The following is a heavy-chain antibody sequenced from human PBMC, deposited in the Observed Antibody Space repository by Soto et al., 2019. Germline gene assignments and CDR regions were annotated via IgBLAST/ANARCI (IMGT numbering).Heavy chain of an antibody. D-gene: IGHD5-12*01. J-gene: IGHJ4*02. CDR3: ARMAPPIDY. V-gene: IGHV3-11*01. Sequence: QVQLVESGGGLVKPGGSLRLSCAASGFTFSDYYMSWIRQAPGKGLEWVSYISSSGSTIYYADAVKGRFTISRDNAKNSLYLQMXXLRXXXXXXXYCARMAPPIDYWGQGTLVTVSS. CDR1: GFTFSDYY. CDR2: ISSSGSTI.